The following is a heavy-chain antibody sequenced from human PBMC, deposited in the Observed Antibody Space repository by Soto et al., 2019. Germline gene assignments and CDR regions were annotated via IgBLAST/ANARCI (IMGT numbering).Heavy chain of an antibody. J-gene: IGHJ5*02. Sequence: ETLSLTCTVSGASISGFYWSWIRKSAGKGLEWIGRIYATGTTDYNPSLKSRVMMSVDTSKKQFSLKLRSVTAADTAVYYCVRDGTKTLRDWFDPRGQGISVTVSS. CDR2: IYATGTT. CDR1: GASISGFY. CDR3: VRDGTKTLRDWFDP. V-gene: IGHV4-4*07. D-gene: IGHD1-1*01.